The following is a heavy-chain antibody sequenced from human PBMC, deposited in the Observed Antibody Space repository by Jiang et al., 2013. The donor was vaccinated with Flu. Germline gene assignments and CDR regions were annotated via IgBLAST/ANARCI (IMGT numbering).Heavy chain of an antibody. D-gene: IGHD6-19*01. CDR2: TYYRSKWYN. Sequence: QTLSLTCAISGDSVSSNSAAWNWIRQSPSRGLEWLGRTYYRSKWYNDYAVSVKSRITINPDTSKNQFSLQLNSVTPEDTAVYYCARDGGFSGYSSANFDYWGQGTLVTVSS. J-gene: IGHJ4*02. V-gene: IGHV6-1*01. CDR1: GDSVSSNSAA. CDR3: ARDGGFSGYSSANFDY.